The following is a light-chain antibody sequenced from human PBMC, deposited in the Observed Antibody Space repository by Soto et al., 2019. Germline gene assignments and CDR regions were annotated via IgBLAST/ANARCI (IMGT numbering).Light chain of an antibody. Sequence: EIVMAQSPAALSVSPGERATLSCRASQSVSSSYLAWYQQKPGQAPRLLIYGASSRATGIPDRFSGSGSGTDFTLTISRLEPEDFAVYYCQQYGSSLGWTFGQGTKV. CDR2: GAS. CDR1: QSVSSSY. V-gene: IGKV3-20*01. J-gene: IGKJ1*01. CDR3: QQYGSSLGWT.